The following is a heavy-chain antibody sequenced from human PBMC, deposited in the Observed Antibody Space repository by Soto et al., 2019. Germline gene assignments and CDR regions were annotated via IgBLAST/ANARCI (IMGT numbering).Heavy chain of an antibody. Sequence: QVQLQESGPGLVKSSETLSLTCTVSGGSVSSGGYSWTWIRQPPGKGLEWIGYVHHSGTTNYNPSVTSRVTISVDTSKNQFSLKLNSVTAADTAVYYCARVLLWFGELSYDRSYFYYGMDVWGQGTTVTVSS. J-gene: IGHJ6*02. CDR3: ARVLLWFGELSYDRSYFYYGMDV. V-gene: IGHV4-61*08. CDR1: GGSVSSGGYS. CDR2: VHHSGTT. D-gene: IGHD3-10*01.